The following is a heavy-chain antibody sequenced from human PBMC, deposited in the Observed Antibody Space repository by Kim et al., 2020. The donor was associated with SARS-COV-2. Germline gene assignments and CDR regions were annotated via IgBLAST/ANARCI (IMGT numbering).Heavy chain of an antibody. CDR1: GGSISSYY. J-gene: IGHJ6*02. CDR2: IYTSGST. V-gene: IGHV4-4*07. Sequence: SETLSLTCTVSGGSISSYYWSWIRQPAGKGLEWIGRIYTSGSTNYNPSLKSRVTMSVDTSKNQFSLKLSSVTAADTAVYYCARDCEWLSHIGGDYYYYYGMDVWGQGTTVTVSS. CDR3: ARDCEWLSHIGGDYYYYYGMDV. D-gene: IGHD3-3*01.